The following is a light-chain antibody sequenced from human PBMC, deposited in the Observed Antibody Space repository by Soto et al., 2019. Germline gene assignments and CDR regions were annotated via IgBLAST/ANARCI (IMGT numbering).Light chain of an antibody. CDR1: SSNIGGYA. Sequence: QSVLTQPPSASGTPGQRVTISCSGSSSNIGGYAVNWYQQLPGTAPKLLMYSNNQRPSGVPDRFSGSRSGTSASLAISGLQSDDEADYYCAAWDDSLNGVIFGGGTKVTVL. CDR2: SNN. J-gene: IGLJ2*01. CDR3: AAWDDSLNGVI. V-gene: IGLV1-44*01.